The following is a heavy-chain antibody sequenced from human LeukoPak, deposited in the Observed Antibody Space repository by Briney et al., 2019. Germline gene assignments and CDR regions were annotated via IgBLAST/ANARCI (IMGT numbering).Heavy chain of an antibody. CDR3: ARGGVEYQLLYWYFDL. V-gene: IGHV1-3*01. J-gene: IGHJ2*01. Sequence: GASVKVSCKASGYTFTTYAIHWVRQAPGQRLEWMGWINAGTGNTKYSQKFQGRVTITRDTSASTAYMELSSLRSEDTAVYYCARGGVEYQLLYWYFDLWGRGTLVTVSS. D-gene: IGHD2-2*01. CDR1: GYTFTTYA. CDR2: INAGTGNT.